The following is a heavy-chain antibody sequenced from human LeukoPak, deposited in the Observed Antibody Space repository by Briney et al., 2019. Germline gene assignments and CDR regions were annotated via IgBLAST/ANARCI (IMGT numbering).Heavy chain of an antibody. V-gene: IGHV3-43*02. CDR1: GFSFYDYP. CDR3: VKEIDTLGTNAFDI. J-gene: IGHJ3*02. Sequence: AGGSLRLSCAASGFSFYDYPMHWVRQATGKDLEWVSLISGDGVKTYYADSVRGRFTISRDNSKDSLYLQMNSLRTEDSAMYYCVKEIDTLGTNAFDIWGQGTMVTVSS. D-gene: IGHD2-15*01. CDR2: ISGDGVKT.